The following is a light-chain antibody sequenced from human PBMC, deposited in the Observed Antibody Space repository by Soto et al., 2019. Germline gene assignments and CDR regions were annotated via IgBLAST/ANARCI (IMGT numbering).Light chain of an antibody. CDR3: SSYKSGNTL. CDR2: EVS. Sequence: QSALTQPASVSGSPGQSITISCTGISSDLGGYKPVSWYQQHPGKAPRLLIFEVSNRPSGVSNRFSGSKSGSTASLTISGLQAEDEADYYCSSYKSGNTLFGGGTKLTVL. CDR1: SSDLGGYKP. J-gene: IGLJ2*01. V-gene: IGLV2-14*01.